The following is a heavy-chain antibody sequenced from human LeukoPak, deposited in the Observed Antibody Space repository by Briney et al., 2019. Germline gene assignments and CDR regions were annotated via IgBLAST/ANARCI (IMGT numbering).Heavy chain of an antibody. CDR3: ARHPYDTLTGPSFDY. CDR1: GFTFSDYY. J-gene: IGHJ4*02. D-gene: IGHD3-9*01. V-gene: IGHV3-11*06. Sequence: PGGSLRLSCAASGFTFSDYYMNWIRQAPGKGLEWVSYISNSGSYANYADSVKGRFTISRDNAKNSLYLQMNSLRAEDTAVYYCARHPYDTLTGPSFDYWGQGTLVTVSS. CDR2: ISNSGSYA.